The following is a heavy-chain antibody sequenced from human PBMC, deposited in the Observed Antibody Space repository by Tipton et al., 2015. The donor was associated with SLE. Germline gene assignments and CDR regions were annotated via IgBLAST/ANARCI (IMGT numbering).Heavy chain of an antibody. Sequence: TLSLTCDVSGYSISSGFYWGWIRQPPGKGLEWIGSLYYSGSTYYNLSLKSRVTMSSDTSKNQISLKLNSVTAADTAVYYCARVGGAFDYWGQGTLVTVSS. V-gene: IGHV4-38-2*01. CDR2: LYYSGST. D-gene: IGHD1-26*01. CDR3: ARVGGAFDY. CDR1: GYSISSGFY. J-gene: IGHJ4*02.